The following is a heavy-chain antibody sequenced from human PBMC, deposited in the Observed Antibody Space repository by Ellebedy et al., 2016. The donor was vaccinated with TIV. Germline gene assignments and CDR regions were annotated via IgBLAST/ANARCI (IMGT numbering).Heavy chain of an antibody. J-gene: IGHJ4*02. D-gene: IGHD3-10*01. CDR1: GFSFDDYA. Sequence: GESLKISCAASGFSFDDYAMNWVRQAPGKGLEWVSLISGDGSRTYYSESVKGRFTISRDNAKNSLFLQMNSLRAEDTAVYYCTRAPSGSGSLYYFDYWGQGTLVIVSS. CDR3: TRAPSGSGSLYYFDY. V-gene: IGHV3-43*02. CDR2: ISGDGSRT.